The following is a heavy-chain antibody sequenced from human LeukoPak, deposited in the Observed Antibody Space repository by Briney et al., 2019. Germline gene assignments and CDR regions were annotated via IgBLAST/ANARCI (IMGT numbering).Heavy chain of an antibody. CDR1: GFTFSSYE. D-gene: IGHD2-15*01. V-gene: IGHV3-21*04. J-gene: IGHJ4*02. CDR3: AKEGFSRPMRDIVVVVAADDY. Sequence: PGGSLRLSCAASGFTFSSYEMNWVRQAPGKGLEWVSSISSSSSYIYYADSVKGRFTISRDNAKNSLYLQMNSLRAEDTAVYYCAKEGFSRPMRDIVVVVAADDYWGQGTLVTVSS. CDR2: ISSSSSYI.